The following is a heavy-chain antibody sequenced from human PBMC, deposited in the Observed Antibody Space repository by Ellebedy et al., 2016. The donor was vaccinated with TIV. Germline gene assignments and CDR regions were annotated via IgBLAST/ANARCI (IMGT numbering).Heavy chain of an antibody. V-gene: IGHV1-58*01. CDR1: GFIFTSSG. Sequence: SVKVSCXASGFIFTSSGVQWVRQARGQPLEWIGWIVVGSGNTNYAQKFQERVTITRDISTSTAYMELSSLRSEDTAVYYCAAAPGGHDTSGYYSSYWGQGTLVTVSS. D-gene: IGHD3-22*01. CDR2: IVVGSGNT. J-gene: IGHJ4*02. CDR3: AAAPGGHDTSGYYSSY.